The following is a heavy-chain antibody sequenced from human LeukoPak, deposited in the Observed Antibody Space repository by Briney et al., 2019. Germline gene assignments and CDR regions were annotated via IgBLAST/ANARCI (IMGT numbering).Heavy chain of an antibody. CDR1: GFTVSSNY. Sequence: GGSLRLSCAASGFTVSSNYTSWVRQAPGKGLEWVSVIYSGGSTYYADSVKGRFTISRDNSKNTLYLQMNSLRAEDTAVYYCARAGGSGSYYFGLLLGLDYWGQGTLVTVSS. J-gene: IGHJ4*02. D-gene: IGHD3-10*01. V-gene: IGHV3-66*01. CDR2: IYSGGST. CDR3: ARAGGSGSYYFGLLLGLDY.